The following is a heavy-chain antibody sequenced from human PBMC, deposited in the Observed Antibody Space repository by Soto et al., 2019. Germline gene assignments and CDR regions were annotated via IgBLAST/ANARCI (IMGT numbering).Heavy chain of an antibody. D-gene: IGHD7-27*01. CDR3: ARESLRSGYYYYGMDV. CDR2: TYYKSKWYN. CDR1: GDSVSSKSAA. Sequence: SQTLSLTCAISGDSVSSKSAAWSWIRQSPSRGLEWLGRTYYKSKWYNDYVVSVKSRITIDADTSKNQFSLQLNSVTPEDTAVHYCARESLRSGYYYYGMDVWGQGTTVTVSS. V-gene: IGHV6-1*01. J-gene: IGHJ6*02.